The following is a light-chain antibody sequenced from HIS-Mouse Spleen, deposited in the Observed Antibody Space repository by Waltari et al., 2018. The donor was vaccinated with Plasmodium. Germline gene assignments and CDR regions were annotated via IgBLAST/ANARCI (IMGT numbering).Light chain of an antibody. Sequence: AIRMTQSPSSFSASTGDRVTITCRASQGLSSYLAWYQQKPGKAPKLLIYAASTLQSGVPSRFSGSGSGTDFTLTISCLQSEDFATYYCQQYYSYLLTFGGGTKVENK. V-gene: IGKV1-8*01. CDR2: AAS. CDR1: QGLSSY. J-gene: IGKJ4*01. CDR3: QQYYSYLLT.